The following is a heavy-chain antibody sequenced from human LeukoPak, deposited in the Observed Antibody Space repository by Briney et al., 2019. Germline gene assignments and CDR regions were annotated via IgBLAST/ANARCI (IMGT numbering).Heavy chain of an antibody. CDR2: IKTDGSEK. CDR3: ATLRGDYFDY. D-gene: IGHD5-24*01. V-gene: IGHV3-7*01. Sequence: GGSLRLSCAASGFTFSSSWMSWVRQPPGKGLEWVANIKTDGSEKHYVDSGKGRFTISRDNAKNSLYLQMNSLRAEDTAVYYCATLRGDYFDYWGQGILVTVSS. J-gene: IGHJ4*02. CDR1: GFTFSSSW.